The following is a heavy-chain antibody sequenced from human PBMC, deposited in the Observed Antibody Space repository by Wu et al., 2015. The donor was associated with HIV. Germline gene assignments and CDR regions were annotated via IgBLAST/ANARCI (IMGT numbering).Heavy chain of an antibody. CDR1: GYTFTSYG. CDR3: ARGNGVVLRYFDPDLSMDV. V-gene: IGHV1-18*04. J-gene: IGHJ6*02. CDR2: ITTYNGKT. Sequence: VQSSSEVKKSGASVRVSCKVFGYTFTSYGVNWVRQAPGRGLEWVGWITTYNGKTNYAQKFQGRVSLTTDTSTKTTYMELRNLTSDDTAVYFCARGNGVVLRYFDPDLSMDVWGQGTTVIVSS. D-gene: IGHD3-9*01.